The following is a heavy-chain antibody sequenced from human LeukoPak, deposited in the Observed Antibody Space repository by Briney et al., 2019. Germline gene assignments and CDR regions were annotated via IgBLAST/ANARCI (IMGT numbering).Heavy chain of an antibody. J-gene: IGHJ4*02. D-gene: IGHD3-22*01. CDR2: INHSGST. CDR1: GGSFSGYY. V-gene: IGHV4-34*01. Sequence: SETLSLTCAVYGGSFSGYYWSWIRQPPGKGLEWIGEINHSGSTNYNPSLKSRVTISVDTSKNQFSLKLSSVTAADTAVYYCARPNSSGYYYRVVSYLDYWGQGTLVTVSS. CDR3: ARPNSSGYYYRVVSYLDY.